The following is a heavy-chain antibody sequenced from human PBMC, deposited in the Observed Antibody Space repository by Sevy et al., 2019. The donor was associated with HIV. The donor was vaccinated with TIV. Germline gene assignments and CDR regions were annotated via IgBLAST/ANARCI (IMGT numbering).Heavy chain of an antibody. D-gene: IGHD3-22*01. J-gene: IGHJ4*02. Sequence: ASVKVSCKVSGSTLSRLSMHWVRQVPGKGLEWMASFDPEDGETFYARKFQGRVTMTEDTSTDTAYMEVSSLRSEDTAVYFCATTKDYYESYGSPFDYWGQGTLVTVSS. CDR3: ATTKDYYESYGSPFDY. CDR1: GSTLSRLS. V-gene: IGHV1-24*01. CDR2: FDPEDGET.